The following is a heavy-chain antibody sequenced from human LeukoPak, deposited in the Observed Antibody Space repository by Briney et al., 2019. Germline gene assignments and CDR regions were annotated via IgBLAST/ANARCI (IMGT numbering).Heavy chain of an antibody. J-gene: IGHJ6*03. CDR1: GGSISSYY. V-gene: IGHV4-59*01. D-gene: IGHD2-2*01. Sequence: SETLSLTCTVSGGSISSYYWSWIRQPPGKGLELIGYIYYSGSTNYNPSLKSRVTISVDTSKNQFSLKLNSVTAADTAVYYCARVGYCSSTSCSKGYYYYYMDVWGKGTTVTVSS. CDR3: ARVGYCSSTSCSKGYYYYYMDV. CDR2: IYYSGST.